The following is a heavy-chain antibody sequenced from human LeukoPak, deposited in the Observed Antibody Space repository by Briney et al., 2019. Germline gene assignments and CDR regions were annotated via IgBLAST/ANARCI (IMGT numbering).Heavy chain of an antibody. V-gene: IGHV1-2*04. J-gene: IGHJ4*02. CDR2: INPNSGGT. D-gene: IGHD6-13*01. CDR1: GYTFTGYY. CDR3: ARTNIAAAGYYFDY. Sequence: ASVKVSCKASGYTFTGYYMHWVRQAPGQGLEWMGWINPNSGGTNYAQKFQGWVTMTRDTSISTAYMELSRLRSDDTAAYYCARTNIAAAGYYFDYWGQGTLVTVSS.